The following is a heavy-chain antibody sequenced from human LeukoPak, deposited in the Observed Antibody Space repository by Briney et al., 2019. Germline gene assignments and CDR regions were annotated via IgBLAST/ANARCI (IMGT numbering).Heavy chain of an antibody. V-gene: IGHV3-23*01. CDR2: ISGGGGST. Sequence: GGSLRLSCAAAGFTFSIYAMSWVRQAPGKGLEWVSAISGGGGSTYYADSVKGRFTISRDNSKNTLYLQMNSLRAEDTAVYYCAQAGGSYPLYFEYWGQGTLVTVSS. CDR3: AQAGGSYPLYFEY. CDR1: GFTFSIYA. D-gene: IGHD1-26*01. J-gene: IGHJ4*02.